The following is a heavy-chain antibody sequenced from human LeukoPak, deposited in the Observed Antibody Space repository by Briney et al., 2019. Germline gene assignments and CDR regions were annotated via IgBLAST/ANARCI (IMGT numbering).Heavy chain of an antibody. J-gene: IGHJ5*02. V-gene: IGHV1-69*13. CDR2: IIPIFGTA. Sequence: GASVKVSCKASGGTFSSCAISWVRQAPGQGLEWMGGIIPIFGTANYAQKFQGRVTITADESTSTAYMELSSLRSEDTAVYYCAKGAAAGTYNWFDPWGQGTLVTVSS. D-gene: IGHD6-13*01. CDR1: GGTFSSCA. CDR3: AKGAAAGTYNWFDP.